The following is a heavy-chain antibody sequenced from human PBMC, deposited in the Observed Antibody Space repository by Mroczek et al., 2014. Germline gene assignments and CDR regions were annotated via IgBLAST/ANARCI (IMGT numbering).Heavy chain of an antibody. CDR3: ARDLGIAARLRAFDI. J-gene: IGHJ3*02. CDR1: GYTFTGYY. V-gene: IGHV1-2*02. Sequence: QVQLQQSGAEVKKPGASVKVSCKASGYTFTGYYMHWVRQAPGQGLEWMGWINPNSGGTNYAQKFQGRVTMTRDTSISTAYMELSRLRSDDTAVYYCARDLGIAARLRAFDIWGQGTMVTVSS. CDR2: INPNSGGT. D-gene: IGHD6-6*01.